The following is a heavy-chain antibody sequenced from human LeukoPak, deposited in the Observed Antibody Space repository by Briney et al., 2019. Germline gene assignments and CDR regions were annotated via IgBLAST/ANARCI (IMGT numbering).Heavy chain of an antibody. CDR2: INHSGST. CDR3: ARGRVSSWPAQGIRRYNWFDP. Sequence: GSLRLSCAASGFTFSSYSMNWVRQAPGKGLEWIGEINHSGSTNYNPSLKSRVTISVDTSKNQFSLKLSSVTAADTAVYYCARGRVSSWPAQGIRRYNWFDPWGQGTLVTVSS. CDR1: GFTFSSYS. D-gene: IGHD6-13*01. J-gene: IGHJ5*02. V-gene: IGHV4-34*01.